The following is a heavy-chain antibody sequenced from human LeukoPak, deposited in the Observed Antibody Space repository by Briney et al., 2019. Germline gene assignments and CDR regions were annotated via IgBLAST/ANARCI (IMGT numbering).Heavy chain of an antibody. CDR1: GFTFSSYS. Sequence: GGSLRLSCAASGFTFSSYSMNWVRQAPGKGLEWVSSISSSSSYIYYADSVKGRFTISRDNAKNSLYLQMNSLRAEDTAAYYCACHMITFGGVTFWGQGTLVTVSS. D-gene: IGHD3-16*01. J-gene: IGHJ4*02. CDR3: ACHMITFGGVTF. CDR2: ISSSSSYI. V-gene: IGHV3-21*01.